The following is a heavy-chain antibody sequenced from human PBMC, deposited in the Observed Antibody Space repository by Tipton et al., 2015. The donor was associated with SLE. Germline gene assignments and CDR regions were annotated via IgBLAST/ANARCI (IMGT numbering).Heavy chain of an antibody. CDR2: ASYSGRP. CDR1: GGSISSYY. Sequence: TLSLTCTVSGGSISSYYWSWIRQPPGKGLEWIGDASYSGRPNSNPSLKSRVTVSVDTSQNQLSLKLSSVTAADTAVYYCARGILEWPEYWGQGTLLTVSS. J-gene: IGHJ4*02. V-gene: IGHV4-59*12. D-gene: IGHD3-3*01. CDR3: ARGILEWPEY.